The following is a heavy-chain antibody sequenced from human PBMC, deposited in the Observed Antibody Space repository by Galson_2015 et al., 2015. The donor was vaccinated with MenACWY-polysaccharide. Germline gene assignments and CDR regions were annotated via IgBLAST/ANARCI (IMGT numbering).Heavy chain of an antibody. J-gene: IGHJ4*02. V-gene: IGHV3-48*02. CDR2: ISSSGTI. CDR1: GFTFSSYS. Sequence: SLRPSCAASGFTFSSYSMNWVRQAPGKGLEWVSYISSSGTIYYADSVKGRFTISRDNGKNSLYLQMNSLREDETAVYYCARVLKGLVGATPDYWGQGTLVTVSS. D-gene: IGHD1-26*01. CDR3: ARVLKGLVGATPDY.